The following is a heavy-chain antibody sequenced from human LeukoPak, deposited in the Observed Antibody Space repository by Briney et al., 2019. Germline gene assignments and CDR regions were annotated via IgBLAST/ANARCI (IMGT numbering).Heavy chain of an antibody. CDR2: IYTSGST. CDR1: GGSISSYY. D-gene: IGHD4-17*01. CDR3: AREPTVTLIDY. Sequence: SETLSLTCTVPGGSISSYYWSWIRQPAGKGLEWLGRIYTSGSTNYNPSLKSRVTMSLDTSKNQFSLKLSSVTAADTAVYYCAREPTVTLIDYWGQGTLVTVSS. J-gene: IGHJ4*02. V-gene: IGHV4-4*07.